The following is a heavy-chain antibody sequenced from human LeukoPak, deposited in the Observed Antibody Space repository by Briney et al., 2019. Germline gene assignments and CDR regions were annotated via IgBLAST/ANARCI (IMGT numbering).Heavy chain of an antibody. Sequence: ASVKVSCMASGYTFTSYGISWVRQAPGQGLEWMGWISAYNGNTNYAQKLQGRVTMTTDTSTSTAYMELRSLRSDDTAVYYCARDLYCSSTSCYYYYGMDVWGQGTTVTVSS. CDR2: ISAYNGNT. CDR3: ARDLYCSSTSCYYYYGMDV. V-gene: IGHV1-18*01. CDR1: GYTFTSYG. D-gene: IGHD2-2*01. J-gene: IGHJ6*02.